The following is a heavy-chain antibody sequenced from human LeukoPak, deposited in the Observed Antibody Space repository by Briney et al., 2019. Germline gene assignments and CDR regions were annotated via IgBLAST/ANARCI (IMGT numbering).Heavy chain of an antibody. CDR3: ARDREMATRLHDAFDF. D-gene: IGHD5-24*01. J-gene: IGHJ3*01. Sequence: GGSLRLSCAVSGFTFSGHWMFWVRQAPGKGLEWVSSTNSGGSVTGYTDSVKGRFTISRDNAKNSLFLQMNSLRAEDTAVYYCARDREMATRLHDAFDFWGQGTMVTVSS. CDR1: GFTFSGHW. CDR2: TNSGGSVT. V-gene: IGHV3-74*01.